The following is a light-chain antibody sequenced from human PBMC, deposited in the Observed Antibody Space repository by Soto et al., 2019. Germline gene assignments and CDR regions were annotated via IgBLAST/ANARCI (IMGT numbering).Light chain of an antibody. CDR3: QQYKNWSPVT. Sequence: EIVMTQSPATLSVSPGERATLSCRASQSVGSSLAWYQQKPGQAPRLLIYGASTRATGITGRFRGSGSGTDFTLTISSLQSEDLAVYYCQQYKNWSPVTSGGGTKVEIK. V-gene: IGKV3-15*01. J-gene: IGKJ4*01. CDR1: QSVGSS. CDR2: GAS.